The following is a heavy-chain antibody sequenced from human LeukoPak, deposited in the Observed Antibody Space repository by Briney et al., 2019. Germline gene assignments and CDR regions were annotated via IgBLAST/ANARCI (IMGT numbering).Heavy chain of an antibody. CDR2: IYYSGST. D-gene: IGHD5-18*01. V-gene: IGHV4-59*01. CDR1: GGSISSYY. J-gene: IGHJ4*02. CDR3: ARAPWIQLFDY. Sequence: PSETLSLTCTVSGGSISSYYWSWIRQPAGKGLEWIGYIYYSGSTNYNPSLKSRVTISVDTSKNQFSLKLSSVTAADTAVYYCARAPWIQLFDYWGQGTLVTVSS.